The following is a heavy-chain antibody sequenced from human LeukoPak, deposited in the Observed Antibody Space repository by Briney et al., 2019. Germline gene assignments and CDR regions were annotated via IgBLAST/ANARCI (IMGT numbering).Heavy chain of an antibody. CDR1: GGSISSYY. V-gene: IGHV4-34*01. Sequence: PSETLSLTCTVSGGSISSYYWSWIRQPPGKGLEWIGEINHGGSTTYNPSLKSRVTISVDTSKNQFSLKLSSVTAADTAVYYCARALRGYSGYDYYFDYWGQGTLVTVSS. CDR3: ARALRGYSGYDYYFDY. CDR2: INHGGST. J-gene: IGHJ4*02. D-gene: IGHD5-12*01.